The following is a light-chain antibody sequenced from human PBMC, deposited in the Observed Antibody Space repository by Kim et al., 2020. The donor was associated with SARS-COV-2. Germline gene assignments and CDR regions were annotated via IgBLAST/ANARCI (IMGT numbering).Light chain of an antibody. CDR2: GAS. Sequence: EIMLTQSPGTLSLSPGERATLSCRASQTVTSSYLAWYQHKPGQAPRLLIYGASTRATDIPDRFSGSGSGTDFTLTISRLEPEDFAVYYCQQYGSSHPLTFGGGTKVDIK. V-gene: IGKV3-20*01. CDR3: QQYGSSHPLT. J-gene: IGKJ4*01. CDR1: QTVTSSY.